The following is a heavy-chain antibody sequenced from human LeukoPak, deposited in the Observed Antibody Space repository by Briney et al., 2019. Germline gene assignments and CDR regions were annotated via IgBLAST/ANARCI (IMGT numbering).Heavy chain of an antibody. V-gene: IGHV3-48*04. D-gene: IGHD4-17*01. CDR2: ISSSGINT. CDR1: GFSFSTYS. Sequence: PGGSLRLSCAASGFSFSTYSLNWVRQAPGKGLEWVSYISSSGINTYYADSVKGRFTISRDNAKNSLCLQMNSLRAEDTAVYYCARGSVYGAWGYYYYGMDVWGQGTTVTVSS. J-gene: IGHJ6*02. CDR3: ARGSVYGAWGYYYYGMDV.